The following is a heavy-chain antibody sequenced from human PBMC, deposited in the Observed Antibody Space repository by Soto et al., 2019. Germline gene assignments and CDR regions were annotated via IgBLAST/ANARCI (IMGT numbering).Heavy chain of an antibody. V-gene: IGHV3-15*01. D-gene: IGHD4-17*01. J-gene: IGHJ4*01. CDR3: TFQESTTVTTFDF. CDR1: GFSFNNVW. Sequence: EVQLVESGGGLVKPGGSLRLSCEASGFSFNNVWMSWIRQAPGKGLEWVGRIQSKTDGGTIDYAAPVKGRFTISRDDSKNTLYLQMNSLKNEPSAVYYCTFQESTTVTTFDFWGHGPLVTVSA. CDR2: IQSKTDGGTI.